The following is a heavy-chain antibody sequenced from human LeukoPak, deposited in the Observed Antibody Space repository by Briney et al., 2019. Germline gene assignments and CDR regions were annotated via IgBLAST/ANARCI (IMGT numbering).Heavy chain of an antibody. Sequence: GGSLRLSCAASRFTFSTYAMSWVRQAPGKGLEWVSAISGSGHSTYYADSVKGRFTISRDNSKNTLFLQMKSLRAEDTAIYYCAKDIYHLLSRGAAFDIWGQGTTVTVSS. D-gene: IGHD2-2*01. CDR1: RFTFSTYA. J-gene: IGHJ3*02. CDR3: AKDIYHLLSRGAAFDI. V-gene: IGHV3-23*01. CDR2: ISGSGHST.